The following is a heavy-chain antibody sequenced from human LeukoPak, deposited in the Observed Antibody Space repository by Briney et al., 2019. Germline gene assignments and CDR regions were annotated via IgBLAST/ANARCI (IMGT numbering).Heavy chain of an antibody. D-gene: IGHD4-17*01. J-gene: IGHJ2*01. Sequence: GGSLRLSCAASGFTFSSYWMNWVRQAPGKGLEWVSGISWNSGSIGYADSVKGRFTISRDNAKNSLYLQMNSLRAEDTALYYCAKNTLNDYGGYGAYGGYFDLWGRGTLVTVSS. V-gene: IGHV3-9*01. CDR1: GFTFSSYW. CDR2: ISWNSGSI. CDR3: AKNTLNDYGGYGAYGGYFDL.